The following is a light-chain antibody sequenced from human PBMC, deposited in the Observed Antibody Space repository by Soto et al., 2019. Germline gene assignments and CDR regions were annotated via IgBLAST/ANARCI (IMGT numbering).Light chain of an antibody. CDR1: SSDVGGYNF. CDR3: SSYTSSSTFYV. V-gene: IGLV2-14*01. J-gene: IGLJ1*01. Sequence: QSVLTQPASVSGSPGQSITISCTGTSSDVGGYNFVSWYQQHPGKVPKLIIYEVSNRPSGVSNRFSGSKSGSTASLTISGLQAEDEADYYCSSYTSSSTFYVFGTGTKLTVL. CDR2: EVS.